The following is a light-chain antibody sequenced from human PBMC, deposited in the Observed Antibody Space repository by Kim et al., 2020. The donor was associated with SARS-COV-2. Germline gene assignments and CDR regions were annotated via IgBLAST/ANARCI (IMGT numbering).Light chain of an antibody. V-gene: IGLV4-60*03. CDR3: ETWDSNTRV. Sequence: QPVLTQSSSASASLGSSVKLTCTLSSGHSSNIIAWHQQQPGKAPRYLMKVEGSGSYNKGSGVPDRFSGSSSGADRYLTISNLQSEDEADYYCETWDSNTRVIGGGTQLTVL. CDR2: VEGSGSY. J-gene: IGLJ3*02. CDR1: SGHSSNI.